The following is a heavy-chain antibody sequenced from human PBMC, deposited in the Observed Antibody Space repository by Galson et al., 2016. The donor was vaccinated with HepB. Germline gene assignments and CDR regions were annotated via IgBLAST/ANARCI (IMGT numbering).Heavy chain of an antibody. Sequence: SGAEVKKPGESLKISCKASGYSFNDYWIGWVRQVPGKGLEWMAIIYPGDSDTIYSPTFQGQVTISADKSITTAYLQWNTLRASDTAMYYCAAQGGTSFDYWGQGTLVTVSS. CDR1: GYSFNDYW. V-gene: IGHV5-51*01. D-gene: IGHD2-2*01. CDR2: IYPGDSDT. J-gene: IGHJ4*02. CDR3: AAQGGTSFDY.